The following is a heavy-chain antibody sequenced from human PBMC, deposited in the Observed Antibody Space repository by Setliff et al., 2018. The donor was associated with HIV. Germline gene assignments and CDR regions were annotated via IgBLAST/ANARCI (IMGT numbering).Heavy chain of an antibody. D-gene: IGHD6-13*01. V-gene: IGHV4-39*07. CDR3: ARGESFGAAPGTGRFRF. J-gene: IGHJ4*02. Sequence: SETLSLTCTVSGGSINITNFYWAWIRQPPGKGLEWLGSIYYSGTTYVHPSLESRVIISLDTSKIQFSLKLSSVTAAGTAVYYCARGESFGAAPGTGRFRFWGQGTLVTVSS. CDR1: GGSINITNFY. CDR2: IYYSGTT.